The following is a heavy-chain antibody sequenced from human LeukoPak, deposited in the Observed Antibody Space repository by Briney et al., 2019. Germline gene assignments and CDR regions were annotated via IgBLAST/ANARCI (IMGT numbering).Heavy chain of an antibody. J-gene: IGHJ4*02. V-gene: IGHV3-11*04. D-gene: IGHD3/OR15-3a*01. Sequence: GGSLRLSCAASAFTFSDYYMSWIRQAPGKGLEWVSYISGSGKTIHHADSLKGRFTISRDNAKNSLYLQMNSLRAEDTAVYCCARSALTPDSLGLYLEYWGQGTLVTVSS. CDR3: ARSALTPDSLGLYLEY. CDR2: ISGSGKTI. CDR1: AFTFSDYY.